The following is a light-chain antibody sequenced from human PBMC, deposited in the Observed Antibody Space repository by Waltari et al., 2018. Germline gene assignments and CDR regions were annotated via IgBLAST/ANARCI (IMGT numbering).Light chain of an antibody. CDR1: YSNVGSYDL. CDR2: EVL. J-gene: IGLJ2*01. V-gene: IGLV2-23*02. CDR3: CSYASSSPRLI. Sequence: QSALTQPASVSGSLGQSISISCSGTYSNVGSYDLVSWYHQRPGEAPKPLIYEVLKRPSGISNRFSGSKACNAASLTISALQPEDEGTYYCCSYASSSPRLIFGGGTELSVL.